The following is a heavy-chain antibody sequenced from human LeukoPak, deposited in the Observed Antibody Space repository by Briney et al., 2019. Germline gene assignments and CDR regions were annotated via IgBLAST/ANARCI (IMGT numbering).Heavy chain of an antibody. Sequence: GGSLRLSCAASGFTFSSYSMNWVRQAPGKGLEWVSYISSSSSTIYYADSVKGRFTISRDNAKNSLYLQMNSLGAEDTAVYYCASLGMATNWGQGTLVTVSS. D-gene: IGHD5-24*01. CDR1: GFTFSSYS. J-gene: IGHJ4*02. CDR3: ASLGMATN. V-gene: IGHV3-48*01. CDR2: ISSSSSTI.